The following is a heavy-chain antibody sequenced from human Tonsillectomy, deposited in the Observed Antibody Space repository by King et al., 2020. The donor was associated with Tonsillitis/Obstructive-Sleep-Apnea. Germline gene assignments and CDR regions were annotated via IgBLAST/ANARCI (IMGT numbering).Heavy chain of an antibody. CDR1: GFTFGDYN. CDR2: IRSKAHGGTT. CDR3: SKTAGWYHDSWRSYNHLYYMDV. V-gene: IGHV3-49*04. D-gene: IGHD3-3*01. Sequence: VQLVESGGGLVQPGRSLRLSCTASGFTFGDYNMNWVRQAPGKGLEWVGFIRSKAHGGTTEYAASVKGRFIISRDDSKSIAYLQMNSLKTEDTAVYFCSKTAGWYHDSWRSYNHLYYMDVWGKGTTVTVSS. J-gene: IGHJ6*03.